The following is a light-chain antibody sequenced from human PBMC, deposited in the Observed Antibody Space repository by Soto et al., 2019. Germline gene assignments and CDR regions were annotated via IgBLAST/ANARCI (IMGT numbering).Light chain of an antibody. CDR2: DII. Sequence: QYALTQPASVSGSPGQSITISCTGTSSDVGAFTSVSWYQQHPGKAPKLIIYDIIHRPSGVSDRFSGSKSVNTASLTISGLQPEDEATYHCSSYSRSTTLVVFGGGTKLTVL. CDR1: SSDVGAFTS. J-gene: IGLJ2*01. CDR3: SSYSRSTTLVV. V-gene: IGLV2-14*03.